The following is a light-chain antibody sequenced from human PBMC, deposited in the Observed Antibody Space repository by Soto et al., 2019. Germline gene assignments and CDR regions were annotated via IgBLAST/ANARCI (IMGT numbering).Light chain of an antibody. CDR3: QKYDSDPRT. CDR2: GAS. CDR1: QSVSRK. Sequence: DIVMTQSPATLSVSPGERATLSCRASQSVSRKLAWYQQTRGQAPRLLIYGASTRATGVPARFSGSGSGTEFTLTISSLEPEEVATYYCQKYDSDPRTVGQGTKVDIK. V-gene: IGKV3-15*01. J-gene: IGKJ1*01.